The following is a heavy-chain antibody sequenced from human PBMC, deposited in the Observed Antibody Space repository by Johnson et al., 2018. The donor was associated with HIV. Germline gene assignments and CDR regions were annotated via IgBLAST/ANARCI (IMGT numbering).Heavy chain of an antibody. Sequence: VQLVESGGGLVQPGGSLRLSCAASGFTFSSYWMSWVRQAPGKGLEWVANIKQDGSEKYYVDSVKGRFTISRDNAKNSLYLQINYLRVEDTAVYYCARHWAAAGRDAFDIWGQGTMVTVSS. D-gene: IGHD6-13*01. CDR2: IKQDGSEK. J-gene: IGHJ3*02. CDR1: GFTFSSYW. V-gene: IGHV3-7*01. CDR3: ARHWAAAGRDAFDI.